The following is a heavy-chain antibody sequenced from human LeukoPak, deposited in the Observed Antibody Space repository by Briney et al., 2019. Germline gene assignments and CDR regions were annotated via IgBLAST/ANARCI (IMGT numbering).Heavy chain of an antibody. CDR1: GYTFTSYG. Sequence: GASVKVSCKASGYTFTSYGISWVRQAPGQGLEWMGWISAYNGNTNYAQKLQGRVTMTTDTSTSTAYMELRSLRSDDTAVYYCARDRPGLGRALSSCYDYWGQGTLVTVSS. CDR2: ISAYNGNT. J-gene: IGHJ4*02. CDR3: ARDRPGLGRALSSCYDY. D-gene: IGHD2-15*01. V-gene: IGHV1-18*01.